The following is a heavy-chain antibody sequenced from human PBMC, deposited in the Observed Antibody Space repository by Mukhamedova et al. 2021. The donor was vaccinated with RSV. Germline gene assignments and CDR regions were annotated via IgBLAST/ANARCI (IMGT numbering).Heavy chain of an antibody. J-gene: IGHJ5*02. CDR2: IYYSGTT. D-gene: IGHD3-16*01. Sequence: WGGLEWIGYIYYSGTTNYNPSLRSRVTISVDTSKNQFSLRLSSVTAADTAVYYCARDQGGGYGWFDPWGRGTLVTVSS. V-gene: IGHV4-59*01. CDR3: ARDQGGGYGWFDP.